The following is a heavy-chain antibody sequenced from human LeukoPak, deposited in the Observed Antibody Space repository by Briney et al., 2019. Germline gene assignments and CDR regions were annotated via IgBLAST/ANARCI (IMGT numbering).Heavy chain of an antibody. CDR1: GGSISNSGYY. V-gene: IGHV4-39*07. J-gene: IGHJ4*02. D-gene: IGHD6-13*01. CDR2: IYYSGST. CDR3: ARGGRYSSSWH. Sequence: SETLSLTCTVSGGSISNSGYYWGWIRQPPGKGLEWIGSIYYSGSTYYNPSLKSRVTISVDTSKNQFSLKLSSVTAADTAVYYCARGGRYSSSWHWGQGTLVTVSS.